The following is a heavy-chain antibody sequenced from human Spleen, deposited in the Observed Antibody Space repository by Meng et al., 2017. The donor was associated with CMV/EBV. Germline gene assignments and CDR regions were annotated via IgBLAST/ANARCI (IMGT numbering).Heavy chain of an antibody. CDR3: ARSGTAIRPHYYYYGMDV. V-gene: IGHV1-69*10. Sequence: TFSSYAISWVRQAPGQGLEWMGGIIPILGIANYAQKFQGRVTITADKSTSTAYMELSSLRSEDTAVYYCARSGTAIRPHYYYYGMDVWGQGTTVTVSS. D-gene: IGHD2-2*02. J-gene: IGHJ6*02. CDR1: TFSSYA. CDR2: IIPILGIA.